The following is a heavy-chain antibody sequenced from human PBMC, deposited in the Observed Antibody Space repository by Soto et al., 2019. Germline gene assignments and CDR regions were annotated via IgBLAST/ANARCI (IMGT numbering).Heavy chain of an antibody. D-gene: IGHD2-8*02. CDR3: STFCTGACESISYAFSV. V-gene: IGHV4-4*02. CDR2: AYHTGNT. CDR1: GDSISRSVW. J-gene: IGHJ3*01. Sequence: QVQLQESGPGLVQPSETLSLTCAVSGDSISRSVWWTWVRQSPGKGLEWIGDAYHTGNTNYSPSLTARVTKTVDKSKNLSSLFLNSVTAEDTAIYYCSTFCTGACESISYAFSVWGHGTMVNVSS.